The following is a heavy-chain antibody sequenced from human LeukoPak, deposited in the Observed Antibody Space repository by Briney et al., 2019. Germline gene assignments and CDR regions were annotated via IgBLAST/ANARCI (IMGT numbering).Heavy chain of an antibody. D-gene: IGHD3-22*01. CDR2: ISAYNGNT. Sequence: ASVKVSCKASGYTFTSYGISWARQAPGQGLEWMGWISAYNGNTNYAQKLQGRVTMTTDTSTSTAYMEPRSLRSDDTAVYYCARSRGYLDAFDIWGQGTMVTVSS. CDR3: ARSRGYLDAFDI. V-gene: IGHV1-18*01. CDR1: GYTFTSYG. J-gene: IGHJ3*02.